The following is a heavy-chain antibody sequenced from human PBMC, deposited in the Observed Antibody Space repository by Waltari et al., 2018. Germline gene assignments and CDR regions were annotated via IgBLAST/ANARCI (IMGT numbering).Heavy chain of an antibody. CDR3: ARGHYDMGV. CDR2: INQGGSEK. V-gene: IGHV3-7*01. CDR1: GFRFSTAW. J-gene: IGHJ6*02. Sequence: EVQLVESGGGLVQPGGSLTPSCPPSGFRFSTAWMPWVRQAPGKGLEWVANINQGGSEKYYVDSVNGRFTISRDNAKNLLYLQMNSLRAEDSAVYYCARGHYDMGVWGQGTTVTVSS.